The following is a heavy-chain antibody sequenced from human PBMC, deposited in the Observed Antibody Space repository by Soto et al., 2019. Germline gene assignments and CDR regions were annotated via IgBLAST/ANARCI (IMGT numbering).Heavy chain of an antibody. CDR1: GFTFSSFA. CDR2: ISVSGGTT. Sequence: GGSLRLSCAASGFTFSSFAMSWVRQAPGKGLDWVSAISVSGGTTYYADSVKGRFTISRDNSKNTLYLQMNSLRAEDTAVYYCAKDFEGARASWGQGTLVTVSS. D-gene: IGHD3-16*01. J-gene: IGHJ4*02. CDR3: AKDFEGARAS. V-gene: IGHV3-23*01.